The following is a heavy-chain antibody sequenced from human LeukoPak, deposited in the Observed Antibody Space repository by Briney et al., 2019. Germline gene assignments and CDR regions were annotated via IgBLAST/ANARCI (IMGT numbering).Heavy chain of an antibody. CDR3: ARDLGTGSAYTNRFDL. D-gene: IGHD3-22*01. V-gene: IGHV3-13*01. CDR2: IGITGTT. CDR1: GFTFSTYW. J-gene: IGHJ5*02. Sequence: GGSLRLSCAASGFTFSTYWMHWVRQTTGKGLEWVSAIGITGTTYYLASVKGRFTISRENAKNSFYLQMNGLRAGDTAVYYCARDLGTGSAYTNRFDLWGQGTLVTVSS.